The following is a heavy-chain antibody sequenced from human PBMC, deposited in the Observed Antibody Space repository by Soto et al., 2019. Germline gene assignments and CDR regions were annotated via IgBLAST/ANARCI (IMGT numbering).Heavy chain of an antibody. Sequence: EVQLLESGGGLVQPGGSLRLSCVGSGFTFINYAMNWVRQTPGKGLEWVSTISGGGDRAFDAATVKGRFTISRDNSKNTVKLQMNSLRADDTAVYYCARKVLGSTSRPDWWYFDLWGRGTLVTVSS. CDR2: ISGGGDRA. J-gene: IGHJ2*01. CDR3: ARKVLGSTSRPDWWYFDL. V-gene: IGHV3-23*01. D-gene: IGHD2-2*01. CDR1: GFTFINYA.